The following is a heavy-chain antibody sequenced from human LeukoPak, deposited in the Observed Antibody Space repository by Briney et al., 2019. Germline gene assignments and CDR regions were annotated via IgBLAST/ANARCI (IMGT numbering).Heavy chain of an antibody. CDR3: AREVAGSGLSYNWFDP. Sequence: SETLSLTCTVSGGSISSYYWSWIRQPPGKGLEWIGYIDYSGSTNYNPSLKSRVTISVDTSKNQFSLKLSSVTAADTAVYYCAREVAGSGLSYNWFDPWGQGTLVTVSS. J-gene: IGHJ5*02. V-gene: IGHV4-59*01. CDR1: GGSISSYY. CDR2: IDYSGST. D-gene: IGHD6-19*01.